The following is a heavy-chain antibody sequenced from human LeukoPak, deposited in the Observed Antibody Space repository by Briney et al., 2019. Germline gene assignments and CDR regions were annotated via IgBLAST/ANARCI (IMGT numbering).Heavy chain of an antibody. CDR3: ARVRWELGAFDI. V-gene: IGHV1-69*13. D-gene: IGHD1-26*01. Sequence: ASVKVSCKASGYTFTSYGISWVRQAPGQGLEWMGGIIPIFGTANYAQKFQGRVTITADESTSTAYMELSSLRSEDTAVYYCARVRWELGAFDIWGQGTMVTVSS. CDR1: GYTFTSYG. CDR2: IIPIFGTA. J-gene: IGHJ3*02.